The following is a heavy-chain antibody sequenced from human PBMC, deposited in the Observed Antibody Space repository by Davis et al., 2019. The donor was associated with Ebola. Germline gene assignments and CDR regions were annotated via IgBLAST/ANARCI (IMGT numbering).Heavy chain of an antibody. CDR2: IWYDGSNK. CDR3: ARERALVVPAAIRYYYGMDV. D-gene: IGHD2-2*01. J-gene: IGHJ6*02. Sequence: GGSLRLSCAASGSTFSSYGMHWVRQAPGKGLEWVAVIWYDGSNKYYADSVKGRFTISRDNSKNTLYLQMNSLRAEDTAVYYCARERALVVPAAIRYYYGMDVWGQGTTVTVSS. V-gene: IGHV3-33*01. CDR1: GSTFSSYG.